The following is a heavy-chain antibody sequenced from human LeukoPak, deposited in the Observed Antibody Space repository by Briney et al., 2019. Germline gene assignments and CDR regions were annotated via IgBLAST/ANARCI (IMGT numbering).Heavy chain of an antibody. V-gene: IGHV2-70*04. Sequence: SGPALVKPTQTLTLTCTFSGFSLSTSGMRVSWIRQPTGKALEWLARIDWDDDKFYSTSLKTRLTISKDTSKNQVVLTMTNMDPVDTATYYCARDIAVAGVIDYWGQGTLVTVSS. J-gene: IGHJ4*02. D-gene: IGHD6-19*01. CDR1: GFSLSTSGMR. CDR2: IDWDDDK. CDR3: ARDIAVAGVIDY.